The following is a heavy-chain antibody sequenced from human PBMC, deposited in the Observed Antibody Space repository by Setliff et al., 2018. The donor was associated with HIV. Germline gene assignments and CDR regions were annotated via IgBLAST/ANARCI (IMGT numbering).Heavy chain of an antibody. D-gene: IGHD3-3*01. CDR2: IYIYNSGST. V-gene: IGHV4-59*01. CDR1: RGSISRYY. CDR3: ARGVNFDY. J-gene: IGHJ4*02. Sequence: PSETLSLTCTVSRGSISRYYWSWIRQPPGKGLEWIGYIYIYNSGSTNYNPSLTSRVTISADTSRNQFSLKLTSVTAADTAIYYCARGVNFDYWGQGTQVTVSS.